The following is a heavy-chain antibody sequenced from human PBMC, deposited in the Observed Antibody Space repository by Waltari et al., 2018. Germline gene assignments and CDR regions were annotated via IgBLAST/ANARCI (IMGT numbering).Heavy chain of an antibody. J-gene: IGHJ4*02. CDR2: ISSSGSTI. CDR1: GFTFRSYE. Sequence: EVQLVESGGGLVQPGGSLRLYCSASGFTFRSYEMNWVRQAPGKGLEWVSYISSSGSTIYYADSVKGRFTISRDNAKNSLYLQMNSLRAEDTAVYYCARGSLMITFGGVMDHWGQGTLVTVSS. V-gene: IGHV3-48*03. CDR3: ARGSLMITFGGVMDH. D-gene: IGHD3-16*01.